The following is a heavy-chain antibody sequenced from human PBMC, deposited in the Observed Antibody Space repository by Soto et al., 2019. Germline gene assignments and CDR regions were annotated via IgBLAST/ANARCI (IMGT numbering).Heavy chain of an antibody. CDR1: GGTFSSYA. Sequence: QVQLVQSGAEVKKPGSSVKVSCKASGGTFSSYAISWVRQAPGQGLEWMGGIMPIFGTANYAQKFQGRVTITADESTSTAYMELSSRRSEDTAVYSCARHVPAAGYYYGMDVGGQGTTVTVSS. CDR3: ARHVPAAGYYYGMDV. CDR2: IMPIFGTA. D-gene: IGHD2-2*01. V-gene: IGHV1-69*12. J-gene: IGHJ6*02.